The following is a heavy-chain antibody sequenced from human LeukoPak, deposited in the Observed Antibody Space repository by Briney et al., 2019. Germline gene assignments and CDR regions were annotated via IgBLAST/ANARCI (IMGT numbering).Heavy chain of an antibody. CDR2: ISSSSSYI. CDR1: GFTFSSYS. Sequence: GGSLRLSCAASGFTFSSYSMNWVRQAPGKGLEWVSSISSSSSYIYYADSVKGRFTISRDNAKNSLYLQMNSLRAEDTAVYYCARAPLGYCSGGSCYPDYYYYYMDVWGKGTTVTVSS. CDR3: ARAPLGYCSGGSCYPDYYYYYMDV. D-gene: IGHD2-15*01. V-gene: IGHV3-21*01. J-gene: IGHJ6*03.